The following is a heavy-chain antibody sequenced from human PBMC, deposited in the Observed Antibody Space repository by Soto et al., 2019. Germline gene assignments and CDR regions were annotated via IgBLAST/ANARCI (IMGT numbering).Heavy chain of an antibody. J-gene: IGHJ6*02. V-gene: IGHV4-31*03. CDR1: GGSISSGGYY. CDR3: ARDVGGVATKLDPCYYYGMDV. CDR2: IYYSGST. Sequence: SETLSLTCTVSGGSISSGGYYWSWIRQHPGKGLEWIGYIYYSGSTYYNPSLKSRVTISVDTSKNQFSLKLSSVTAADTAVYYCARDVGGVATKLDPCYYYGMDVWGQGTTVTVSS. D-gene: IGHD5-12*01.